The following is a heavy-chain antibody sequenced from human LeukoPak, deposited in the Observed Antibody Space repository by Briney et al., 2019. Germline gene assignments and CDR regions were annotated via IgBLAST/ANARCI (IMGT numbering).Heavy chain of an antibody. CDR2: IKQDGSEK. Sequence: GGSLRLSCAASGFTFSHAWMTWVRQAPGKGLEWVANIKQDGSEKYYVDSVKGRFTISRDNAKNSLYLQMNSLRAEDTAVYYCARDEIQWHYFDYWGQGTLVTVSS. D-gene: IGHD6-19*01. J-gene: IGHJ4*02. CDR3: ARDEIQWHYFDY. V-gene: IGHV3-7*01. CDR1: GFTFSHAW.